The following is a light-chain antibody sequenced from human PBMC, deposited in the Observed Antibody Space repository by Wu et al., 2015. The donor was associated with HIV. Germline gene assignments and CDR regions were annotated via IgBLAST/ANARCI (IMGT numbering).Light chain of an antibody. CDR1: QGMTNA. CDR2: SAS. Sequence: AIQLTQSPSSLSTSVGDRVTITCRASQGMTNALAWYQVKPGKAPKLLIYSASCLQSGVPSRFSGSGSGTDFTLTISRVQPEDLATYYCQQFNSYPITFGQGTDWRL. J-gene: IGKJ5*01. CDR3: QQFNSYPIT. V-gene: IGKV1-13*02.